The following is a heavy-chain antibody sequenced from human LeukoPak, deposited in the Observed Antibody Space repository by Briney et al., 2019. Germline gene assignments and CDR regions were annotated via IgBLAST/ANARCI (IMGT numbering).Heavy chain of an antibody. Sequence: GGSLRLSCAASGFTFSSYDMHWVRQATGKGLEWVSAIGTAGDTYYPGSVKGRFTISRENAKNSLYLQMNSLRAGDTAVYYCARGSKQLVQDYYYYGMDAWGQGTTVTVSS. V-gene: IGHV3-13*01. J-gene: IGHJ6*02. CDR1: GFTFSSYD. D-gene: IGHD6-13*01. CDR2: IGTAGDT. CDR3: ARGSKQLVQDYYYYGMDA.